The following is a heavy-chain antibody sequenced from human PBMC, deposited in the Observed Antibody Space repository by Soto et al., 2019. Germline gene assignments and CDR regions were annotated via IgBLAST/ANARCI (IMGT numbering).Heavy chain of an antibody. CDR1: GGSFRGYY. CDR3: ARGWSSSGWYYFDY. Sequence: XGSLSLACAVYGGSFRGYYWSWIRQPPGKGLEWIGEINHSGSTNYNPSLKSRVTISVDTSKNQFSLKLSSVTAADTAVYYCARGWSSSGWYYFDYCGQRTLVTVSS. J-gene: IGHJ4*02. D-gene: IGHD6-19*01. CDR2: INHSGST. V-gene: IGHV4-34*01.